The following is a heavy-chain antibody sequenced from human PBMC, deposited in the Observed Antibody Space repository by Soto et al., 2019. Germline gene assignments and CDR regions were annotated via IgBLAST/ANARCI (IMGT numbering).Heavy chain of an antibody. CDR2: IYWDDDK. V-gene: IGHV2-5*02. D-gene: IGHD3-3*01. J-gene: IGHJ4*02. CDR3: AHRVLRTVFGLVTTTAIYFDF. Sequence: QITLNESGPTPVKPRQTLTLTCTFSGFSLTTSGVGVGWIRQSPGKAPEWLALIYWDDDKRYSPSLKSRLTITKATSKTQVVLTMADLNPTDTATYSCAHRVLRTVFGLVTTTAIYFDFWGQGTPVAVSS. CDR1: GFSLTTSGVG.